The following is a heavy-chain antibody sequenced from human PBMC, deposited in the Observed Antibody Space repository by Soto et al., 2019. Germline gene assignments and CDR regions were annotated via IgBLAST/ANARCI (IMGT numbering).Heavy chain of an antibody. J-gene: IGHJ6*02. CDR3: ARVEWELPSYYYGMDV. Sequence: QVQLVQSGAEVKKPGASVKVSCKASGYTFTSYGISWVRQAPGQGLEWMGWISAYNGNTNYAQKLQGRVTMTTDTFTXXAYMELRSLRSDDTAVYYCARVEWELPSYYYGMDVWGQGTTVTVSS. V-gene: IGHV1-18*01. D-gene: IGHD1-26*01. CDR1: GYTFTSYG. CDR2: ISAYNGNT.